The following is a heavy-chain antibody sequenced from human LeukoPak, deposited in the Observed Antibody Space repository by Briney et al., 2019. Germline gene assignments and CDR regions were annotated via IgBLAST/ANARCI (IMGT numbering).Heavy chain of an antibody. J-gene: IGHJ4*02. CDR1: GYTFTSYY. Sequence: ASVKVSCKASGYTFTSYYMHWVRQAPGQGLEWMGIINPSGGSTSYAQKFQGRVTMTRDTSTSTAYMELRSLRSDDTAVYYCAREGGWYEDYWGQGTLVTVSS. V-gene: IGHV1-46*01. CDR2: INPSGGST. CDR3: AREGGWYEDY. D-gene: IGHD6-19*01.